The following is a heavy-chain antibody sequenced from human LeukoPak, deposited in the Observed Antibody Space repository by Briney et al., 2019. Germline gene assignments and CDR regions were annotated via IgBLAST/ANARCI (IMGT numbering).Heavy chain of an antibody. D-gene: IGHD6-13*01. CDR3: ARNSIAADGDFDY. CDR2: IDSDGSST. Sequence: GGSLRLSCAASGFTFSSYWMHWVRQAPGKGLVWVSRIDSDGSSTTYADSVKGRFTISRDNAKNTLYLQMNSLRAEDKAVYYCARNSIAADGDFDYWGQGTLVTVSS. J-gene: IGHJ4*02. CDR1: GFTFSSYW. V-gene: IGHV3-74*01.